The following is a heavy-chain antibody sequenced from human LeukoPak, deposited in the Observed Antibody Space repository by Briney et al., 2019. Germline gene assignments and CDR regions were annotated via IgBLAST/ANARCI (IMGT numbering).Heavy chain of an antibody. J-gene: IGHJ4*02. V-gene: IGHV6-1*01. CDR1: GDSVSSNSAT. Sequence: SQTLSLTCAISGDSVSSNSATWNWIRQSPSRGLEWLGRTYYRSKWYNDYAVSVKSRITINPDISKNLFSLQLNSVTPEDTAVYYCAREDGYSSGPPRYWGQGTLVTVSS. CDR2: TYYRSKWYN. CDR3: AREDGYSSGPPRY. D-gene: IGHD6-19*01.